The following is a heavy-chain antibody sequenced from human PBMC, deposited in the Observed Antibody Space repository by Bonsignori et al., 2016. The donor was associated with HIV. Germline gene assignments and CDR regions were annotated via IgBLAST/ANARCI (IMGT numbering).Heavy chain of an antibody. Sequence: VRQAPGKGLEWVGRIRSKANSYATAYAASVKGRFTISRDDSKNTAYLQMNSLKTEDTAVYYCTRPDEQQHTQDYWGQGTLVTVSS. CDR2: IRSKANSYAT. CDR3: TRPDEQQHTQDY. D-gene: IGHD6-13*01. V-gene: IGHV3-73*01. J-gene: IGHJ4*02.